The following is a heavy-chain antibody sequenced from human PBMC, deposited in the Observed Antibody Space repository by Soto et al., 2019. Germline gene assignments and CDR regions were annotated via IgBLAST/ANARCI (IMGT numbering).Heavy chain of an antibody. Sequence: QVQLVQSGAEVKKPGSSVKVSCKASGGTFSSYTISWVRQAPGQGLEWMGRIIPILGIANYAQKFQGRVTITADKSTSTAYMELSSLRSEDTAVYYCARDFHYDLPGEANHWGQGTLVTVSS. CDR1: GGTFSSYT. V-gene: IGHV1-69*08. CDR2: IIPILGIA. CDR3: ARDFHYDLPGEANH. J-gene: IGHJ5*02. D-gene: IGHD3-22*01.